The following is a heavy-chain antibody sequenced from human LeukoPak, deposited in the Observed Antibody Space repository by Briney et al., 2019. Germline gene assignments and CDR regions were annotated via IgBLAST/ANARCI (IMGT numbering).Heavy chain of an antibody. Sequence: SVKVSCKASGYTFTGYYIHWVRQAPGQGLEWMGGIIPILGTANYAQKFQGRVTITADESTSTAYMELSSLRSEDTAVYYCARAKRILAYCGGDCYPFDYWGQGTLVTVSS. CDR1: GYTFTGYY. CDR2: IIPILGTA. J-gene: IGHJ4*02. D-gene: IGHD2-21*01. CDR3: ARAKRILAYCGGDCYPFDY. V-gene: IGHV1-69*13.